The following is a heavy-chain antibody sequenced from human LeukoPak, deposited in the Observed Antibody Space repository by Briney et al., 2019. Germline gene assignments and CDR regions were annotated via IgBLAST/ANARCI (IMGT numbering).Heavy chain of an antibody. CDR2: IILIFRTA. J-gene: IGHJ4*02. CDR3: ARALRYYSDSSGYAFDY. CDR1: GGTFRSFA. D-gene: IGHD3-22*01. Sequence: GASVKVSCKASGGTFRSFAISWVRQAPGQGLEWMGGIILIFRTANYAQKFQGRVTITADESTSTAYMELSSLRSEDTAVYYCARALRYYSDSSGYAFDYWGQGTLVTVSS. V-gene: IGHV1-69*13.